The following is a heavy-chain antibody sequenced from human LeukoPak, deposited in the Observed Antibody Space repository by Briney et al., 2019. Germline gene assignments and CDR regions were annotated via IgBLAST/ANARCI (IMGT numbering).Heavy chain of an antibody. CDR1: GFTFSSYS. CDR3: ARGYYDSSGYYGTYFQH. D-gene: IGHD3-22*01. CDR2: ISSSSSYI. V-gene: IGHV3-21*01. J-gene: IGHJ1*01. Sequence: GGSLRLSCAASGFTFSSYSMDWVRQAPGKGLEWVSSISSSSSYIYYADSVKGRFTISRDNAKNSLYLQMNSLRAEDTAVYYCARGYYDSSGYYGTYFQHWGQGTLVTVSS.